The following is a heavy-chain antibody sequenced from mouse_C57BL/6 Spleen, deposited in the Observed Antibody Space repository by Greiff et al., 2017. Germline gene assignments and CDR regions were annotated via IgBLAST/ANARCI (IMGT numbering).Heavy chain of an antibody. J-gene: IGHJ2*01. CDR2: IDPSDSYT. CDR1: GYTFTSYW. CDR3: ARSDHY. V-gene: IGHV1-69*01. Sequence: QVQLQQPGAELVMPGASVKLSCKASGYTFTSYWMHWVKQRPGQGLEWIGEIDPSDSYTNYNQKFKGKSTLTVDKSSSPAYMQLSSLTSEDSAVYYCARSDHYWGQGTTLTVSS.